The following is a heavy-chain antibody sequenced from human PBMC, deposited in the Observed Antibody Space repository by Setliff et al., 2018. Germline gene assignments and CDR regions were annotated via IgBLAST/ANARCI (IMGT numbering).Heavy chain of an antibody. J-gene: IGHJ4*02. CDR3: ARHEFVGGYYGSVTYRHFDY. D-gene: IGHD3-10*01. V-gene: IGHV4-39*01. Sequence: ASETLSLTCTVSGGSISSSSYQWGWVRQTPGKGLEWIGSIYYSGTAYDNPSLKSRVTISVDTSKNQFSLQVTSVTATDTAVYYCARHEFVGGYYGSVTYRHFDYWGQGILVTVSS. CDR2: IYYSGTA. CDR1: GGSISSSSYQ.